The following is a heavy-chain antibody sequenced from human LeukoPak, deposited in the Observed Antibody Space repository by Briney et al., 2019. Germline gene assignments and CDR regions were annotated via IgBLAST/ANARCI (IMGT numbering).Heavy chain of an antibody. CDR2: ISYDGSDK. CDR1: GFTFSSYG. Sequence: GGSLRLSCAASGFTFSSYGMHWVRQAPGKGLEWVAVISYDGSDKYYADSVKGRFTISRDNSKNTLYLQMNSLRAEDTAVYYCARGQTYCGGDCHNNWFDPWGQGTLVTVSS. J-gene: IGHJ5*02. D-gene: IGHD2-21*02. CDR3: ARGQTYCGGDCHNNWFDP. V-gene: IGHV3-30*03.